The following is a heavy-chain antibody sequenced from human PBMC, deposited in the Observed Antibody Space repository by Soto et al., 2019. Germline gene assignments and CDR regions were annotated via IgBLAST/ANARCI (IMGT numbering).Heavy chain of an antibody. CDR3: AKVSSSWYAGFFDL. CDR2: LSDSGGSI. D-gene: IGHD6-13*01. CDR1: GFTFSRLA. Sequence: EVQLLESGGGLVQPGGSLRLSCTASGFTFSRLAMTWVRQAPGKGLEWVSGLSDSGGSIYYADSVKGRFTISSDNSMNTLYLQMNTLRAEDTAIYYCAKVSSSWYAGFFDLWGQGTLVTVSS. V-gene: IGHV3-23*01. J-gene: IGHJ4*02.